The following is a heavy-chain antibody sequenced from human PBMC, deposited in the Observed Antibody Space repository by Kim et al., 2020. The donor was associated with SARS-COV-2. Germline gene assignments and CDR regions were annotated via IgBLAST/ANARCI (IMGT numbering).Heavy chain of an antibody. CDR2: IYYSGST. J-gene: IGHJ6*02. V-gene: IGHV4-31*03. Sequence: SETLSLTCTVSGGSISSGGYYWSWIRQHPGKGLEWIGYIYYSGSTYYNPSLKSRVTISVDTSKNQFSLKLSSVTAADTAVYYCARDGIGRQQLVRSHLGGAHYYYCYGMDVWGQGTTVTVSS. CDR3: ARDGIGRQQLVRSHLGGAHYYYCYGMDV. CDR1: GGSISSGGYY. D-gene: IGHD6-13*01.